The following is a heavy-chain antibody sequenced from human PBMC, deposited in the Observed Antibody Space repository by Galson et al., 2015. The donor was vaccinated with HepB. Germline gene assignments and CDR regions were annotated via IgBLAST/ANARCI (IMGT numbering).Heavy chain of an antibody. V-gene: IGHV3-30-3*01. CDR1: GFIFSTYT. CDR2: ISYDGTNK. Sequence: SLRLSCATSGFIFSTYTMHWVRQAPGKGLEWVASISYDGTNKNYADSVRGRFTISRDNSKNTLYLQVDSLRAEDTAIYYCATIALSEYNSAWPGDHWGQGTRVSVSS. D-gene: IGHD2/OR15-2a*01. CDR3: ATIALSEYNSAWPGDH. J-gene: IGHJ4*02.